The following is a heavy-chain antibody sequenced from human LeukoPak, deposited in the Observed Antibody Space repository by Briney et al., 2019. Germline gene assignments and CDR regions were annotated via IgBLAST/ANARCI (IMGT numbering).Heavy chain of an antibody. D-gene: IGHD2-15*01. V-gene: IGHV3-30-3*01. CDR3: ARDLHYCSGGSCYQAFDI. J-gene: IGHJ3*02. CDR1: GFTFSSYA. CDR2: ISYDGSNK. Sequence: GGSLRLSCAASGFTFSSYAMHWVRQAPGKGLEWVAVISYDGSNKYYADSVKGRFTISRDNSKNTLYLQMNSLRAEDTAVYYCARDLHYCSGGSCYQAFDIWGQGTMVTVSS.